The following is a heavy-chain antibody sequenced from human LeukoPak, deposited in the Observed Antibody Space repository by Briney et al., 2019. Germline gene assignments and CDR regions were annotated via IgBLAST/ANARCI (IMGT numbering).Heavy chain of an antibody. D-gene: IGHD3-22*01. CDR3: ARAVVTLFYFDY. Sequence: PGGSLRLSCAASGFTFSSYAMHWVRQAPGKGLERVAVISYDGSNKYYADSVKGRFTISRDNSKNTLYLQMNSLRAEDTAVYYCARAVVTLFYFDYWGQGTLDTVSS. CDR2: ISYDGSNK. V-gene: IGHV3-30-3*01. J-gene: IGHJ4*02. CDR1: GFTFSSYA.